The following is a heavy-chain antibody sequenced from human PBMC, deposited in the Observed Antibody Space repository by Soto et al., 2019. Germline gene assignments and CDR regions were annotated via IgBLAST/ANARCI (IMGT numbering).Heavy chain of an antibody. V-gene: IGHV3-11*01. J-gene: IGHJ4*01. CDR2: MSSSGSDI. D-gene: IGHD4-4*01. Sequence: GGSLRLSCAASGFMFSGFYMAWIRQAPGKGLEWVSKMSSSGSDISYSDSVKGRFTISRDNAKNSLYLQMNSLRAEDTAVYYCARDYSNSGFDYWGQGTLVTVS. CDR3: ARDYSNSGFDY. CDR1: GFMFSGFY.